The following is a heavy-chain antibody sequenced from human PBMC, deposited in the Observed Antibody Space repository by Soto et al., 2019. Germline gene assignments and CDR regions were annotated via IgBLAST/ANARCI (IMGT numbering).Heavy chain of an antibody. J-gene: IGHJ3*02. D-gene: IGHD2-2*01. V-gene: IGHV3-33*01. CDR1: GFTFSSYG. Sequence: TXGSLRLSCAASGFTFSSYGMHWVRQAPGKGLEWVAVIWYDGSNKYYADSVKGRFTISRDNSKNTLYLQMNSLRAEDTAVYYCARDHSLYAPGPDAFDIWGQGTMVTVSS. CDR2: IWYDGSNK. CDR3: ARDHSLYAPGPDAFDI.